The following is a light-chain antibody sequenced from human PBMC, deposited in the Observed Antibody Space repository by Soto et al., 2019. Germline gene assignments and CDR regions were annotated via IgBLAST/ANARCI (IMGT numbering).Light chain of an antibody. Sequence: QLVLTQSPSASASLGASSKLTCTLSSGHSNYAIAWHQQQSEKVPRYLMKLNSDGSHSKGDGIPDRFSGSSSGAERYLTISSLPSEDEADYYCQTWGSGIVVFGGGTKLTVL. CDR3: QTWGSGIVV. CDR2: LNSDGSH. V-gene: IGLV4-69*01. J-gene: IGLJ2*01. CDR1: SGHSNYA.